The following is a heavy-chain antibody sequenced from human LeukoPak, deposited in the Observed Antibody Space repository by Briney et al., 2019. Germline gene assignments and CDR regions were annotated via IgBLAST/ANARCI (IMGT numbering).Heavy chain of an antibody. CDR2: IHYDGRT. D-gene: IGHD1-20*01. V-gene: IGHV4-59*08. J-gene: IGHJ4*02. CDR3: ARHINGGTHPLDN. Sequence: SETLSLTCTVSGASMSGQHWSWIRQAPGKELEWIAWIHYDGRTNYNPSLQSRLSLSVDTSTNQFSLSLNSVTAADTAVYFCARHINGGTHPLDNWGPGIRVIVSP. CDR1: GASMSGQH.